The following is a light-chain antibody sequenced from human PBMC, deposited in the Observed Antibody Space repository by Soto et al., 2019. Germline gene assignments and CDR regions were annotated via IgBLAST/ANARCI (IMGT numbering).Light chain of an antibody. Sequence: SALTQPRSVSGSPGQSVTISCTGTSSDVGGYNYVSWYQQHPGKAPKLMIYDVTKRPSGVPDRLSGSKSGNTASLTISGLQAEDEADYYCCSYAGSYTWVFGGGTKLTVL. CDR2: DVT. V-gene: IGLV2-11*01. CDR3: CSYAGSYTWV. CDR1: SSDVGGYNY. J-gene: IGLJ3*02.